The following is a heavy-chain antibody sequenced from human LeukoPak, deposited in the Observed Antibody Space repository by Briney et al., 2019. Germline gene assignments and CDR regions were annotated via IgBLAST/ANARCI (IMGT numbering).Heavy chain of an antibody. CDR3: AKGSCSSTTCLKTD. CDR1: GFTFSSYE. J-gene: IGHJ4*02. D-gene: IGHD2-2*01. CDR2: ISYDGIDK. Sequence: GGSLKLSCAASGFTFSSYEMNWVRLAPGKGLEWVAVISYDGIDKYYADSVKGRFTISRDNSKNTLYLQMNSLKSEDTAVYYCAKGSCSSTTCLKTDWGQGAPVTVSS. V-gene: IGHV3-30*18.